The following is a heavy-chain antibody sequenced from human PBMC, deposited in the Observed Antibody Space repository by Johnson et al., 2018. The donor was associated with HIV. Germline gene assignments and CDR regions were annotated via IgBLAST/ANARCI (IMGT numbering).Heavy chain of an antibody. D-gene: IGHD4-11*01. Sequence: QVQLVESGGGLVKPGGSLRLSCAASGFTFSDYYMSWIRQAPGKGLEWVSYISSSGSTIYYADSVKGRFTISRDNAKNSLYLQMNSLRAEDTAVYYWAGSLRRLQVVFDAFDIWGQGTMVTVSS. CDR3: AGSLRRLQVVFDAFDI. CDR2: ISSSGSTI. CDR1: GFTFSDYY. J-gene: IGHJ3*02. V-gene: IGHV3-11*04.